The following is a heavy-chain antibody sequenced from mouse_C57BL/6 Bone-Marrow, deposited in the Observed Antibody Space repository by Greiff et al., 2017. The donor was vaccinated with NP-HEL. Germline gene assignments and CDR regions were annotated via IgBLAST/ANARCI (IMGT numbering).Heavy chain of an antibody. CDR1: GFTFSDAW. CDR2: IRNKANNHAT. Sequence: EVKVVESGGGLVQPGGSMKLSCAASGFTFSDAWMDWVRQSPEKGLQWVADIRNKANNHATYSAESVKGRFTTSRDYSKSSVYLQMYSLRAEDTGIYYCTRGGYYYFDYWGHGTTLTFSS. D-gene: IGHD2-3*01. V-gene: IGHV6-6*01. J-gene: IGHJ2*01. CDR3: TRGGYYYFDY.